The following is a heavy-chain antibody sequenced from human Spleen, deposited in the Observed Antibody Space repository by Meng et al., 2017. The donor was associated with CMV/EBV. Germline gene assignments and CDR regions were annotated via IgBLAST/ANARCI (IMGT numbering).Heavy chain of an antibody. J-gene: IGHJ4*02. CDR3: AKDSAWEEAGG. CDR2: IYHSGST. Sequence: LETLSLTCTVSDYSISSGYYWGWIRQPPGKGLEWIGSIYHSGSTYYNPSLKSRVTISVDTSKNQFSLNLKSVTTADTAVYYCAKDSAWEEAGGWGQGTLVTVSS. D-gene: IGHD1-26*01. CDR1: DYSISSGYY. V-gene: IGHV4-38-2*02.